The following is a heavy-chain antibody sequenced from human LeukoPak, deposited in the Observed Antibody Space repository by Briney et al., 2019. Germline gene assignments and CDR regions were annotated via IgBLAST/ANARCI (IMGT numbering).Heavy chain of an antibody. J-gene: IGHJ4*02. CDR2: IYYSGST. CDR1: GFTFDDYA. D-gene: IGHD6-13*01. Sequence: LRLSCAASGFTFDDYAMHWIRQPPGKGLEWIGYIYYSGSTNYNPSLKSRVTISVDTSKNQFSLKLSSVTAADTAVYYCARMPAAAGGGYWGQGTLVTVSS. V-gene: IGHV4-59*01. CDR3: ARMPAAAGGGY.